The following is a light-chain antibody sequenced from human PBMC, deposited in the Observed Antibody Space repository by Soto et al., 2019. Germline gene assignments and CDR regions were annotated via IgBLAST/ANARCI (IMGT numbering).Light chain of an antibody. J-gene: IGLJ2*01. Sequence: QSVLTQPASVSGSPGQSLTISCTGTSSDVGTYNLVSWYQQPPGKAPKLMIYDDSKRPSGVSNRFSGSKSGNTASLTISGLKAEDEADYYCCSYAGSSTFHVIFGGGTKVTVL. CDR3: CSYAGSSTFHVI. V-gene: IGLV2-23*01. CDR2: DDS. CDR1: SSDVGTYNL.